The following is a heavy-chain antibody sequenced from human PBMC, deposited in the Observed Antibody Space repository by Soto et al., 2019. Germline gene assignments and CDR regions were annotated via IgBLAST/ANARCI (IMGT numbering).Heavy chain of an antibody. CDR3: ASGGTGQYYFDC. CDR1: GGSFSGYY. Sequence: SETLSLTCAVYGGSFSGYYWIWIRQPPGKGLEWIGEINHSGSTNYNPSLKSRVTISVDTSKNQFSLKLSSVTAADTAVYYCASGGTGQYYFDCWGQGTRVTVSS. J-gene: IGHJ4*02. V-gene: IGHV4-34*01. CDR2: INHSGST. D-gene: IGHD1-1*01.